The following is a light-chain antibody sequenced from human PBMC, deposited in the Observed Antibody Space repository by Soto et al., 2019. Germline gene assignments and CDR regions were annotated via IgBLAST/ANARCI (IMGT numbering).Light chain of an antibody. J-gene: IGKJ1*01. CDR1: QSISSW. CDR2: DAS. Sequence: DIQISHSPSTLSASVLYRVTITCRASQSISSWLAWYQQKPGKAPKLLIYDASSLESGVPSRFSGSGSGTEFTLTITSLQPDDFATYYCQQYNSYLWTFGQGTKVDI. V-gene: IGKV1-5*01. CDR3: QQYNSYLWT.